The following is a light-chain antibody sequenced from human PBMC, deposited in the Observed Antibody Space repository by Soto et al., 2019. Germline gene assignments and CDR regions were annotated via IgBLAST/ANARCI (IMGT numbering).Light chain of an antibody. J-gene: IGKJ2*01. Sequence: DIVLTQSPGTLSLSPGERATLSCRASQSITNRYLAWYHQKPGLAPRLLIYGTSNRATGIPDRFSGSGSGTDFTLTISRLEPEDFALYYCQQYTSSPPMSTFGQGTRLEI. V-gene: IGKV3-20*01. CDR2: GTS. CDR1: QSITNRY. CDR3: QQYTSSPPMST.